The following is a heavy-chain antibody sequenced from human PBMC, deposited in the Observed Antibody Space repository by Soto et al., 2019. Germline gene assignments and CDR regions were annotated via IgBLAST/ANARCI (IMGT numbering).Heavy chain of an antibody. CDR1: GYTFTSYY. J-gene: IGHJ5*02. CDR3: ARGIIAAAANRRIVWFDP. V-gene: IGHV1-46*01. CDR2: INPSGGST. Sequence: ASVKVSCKASGYTFTSYYMHWVRQAPGQGHEWMGIINPSGGSTSYAQKFQGRVTMTRDTSTSTVYMELSSLRSEDTAVYYCARGIIAAAANRRIVWFDPWGQGTLVTVSS. D-gene: IGHD6-13*01.